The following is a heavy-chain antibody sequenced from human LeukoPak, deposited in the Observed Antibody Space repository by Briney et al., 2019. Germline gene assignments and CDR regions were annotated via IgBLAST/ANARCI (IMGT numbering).Heavy chain of an antibody. Sequence: GGSLRLSCAASGFTFSSYWMSWVRQAPGKGLEWVANIKQDGSEKYYVDSVKGRFTISRDNANNSLYLQMNSLRAEDTAVYYCARDPSSNWYNYFDYWGQGTLVTVSS. CDR3: ARDPSSNWYNYFDY. J-gene: IGHJ4*02. CDR2: IKQDGSEK. CDR1: GFTFSSYW. V-gene: IGHV3-7*01. D-gene: IGHD6-13*01.